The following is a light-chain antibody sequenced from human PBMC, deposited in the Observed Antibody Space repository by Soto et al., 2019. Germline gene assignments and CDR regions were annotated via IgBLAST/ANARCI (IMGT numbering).Light chain of an antibody. V-gene: IGKV3-11*01. CDR3: QQRSSWWT. J-gene: IGKJ1*01. CDR1: QSVGSN. CDR2: DAS. Sequence: EIVLTQSPATLSLSPGERATLSCRASQSVGSNLAWYQQKPGQAPRLLIYDASNRATGIPARFSGSGSGTDFTLTISRLEPEDFAVYYCQQRSSWWTFGQGTLVEIK.